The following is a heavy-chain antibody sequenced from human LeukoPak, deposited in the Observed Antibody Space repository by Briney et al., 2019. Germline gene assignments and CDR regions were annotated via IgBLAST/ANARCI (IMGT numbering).Heavy chain of an antibody. V-gene: IGHV3-30*04. CDR1: GFTFSRYG. CDR3: AKDRVFDSSSFYYMDV. Sequence: GGSLRLSCAASGFTFSRYGMHWVRQAPGKGLEWVTAISYDGSNKYYADSVKGRFTISRDNSKNTLYLQMNSLRAEDTAVYYCAKDRVFDSSSFYYMDVWGKGTTVTVSS. CDR2: ISYDGSNK. J-gene: IGHJ6*03. D-gene: IGHD3-22*01.